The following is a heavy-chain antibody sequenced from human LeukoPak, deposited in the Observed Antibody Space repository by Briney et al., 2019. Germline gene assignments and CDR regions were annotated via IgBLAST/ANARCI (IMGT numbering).Heavy chain of an antibody. Sequence: SETLSLTCAVYGGSFSGYYWSWIRQPPGKGLEWIGEINHSGSTNYNPSLKSRVTISVDTSKNQFSLKLSSVTAADTAVYYCARGQSVWLHPTGDAFDIWGQGTMVTVSS. V-gene: IGHV4-34*01. CDR1: GGSFSGYY. CDR2: INHSGST. D-gene: IGHD5-24*01. CDR3: ARGQSVWLHPTGDAFDI. J-gene: IGHJ3*02.